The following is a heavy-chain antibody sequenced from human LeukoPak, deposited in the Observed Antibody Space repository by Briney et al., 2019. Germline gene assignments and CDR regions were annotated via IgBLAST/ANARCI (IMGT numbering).Heavy chain of an antibody. CDR1: GFTVSSNY. D-gene: IGHD1-26*01. CDR3: ARDRVVGATYVWFDP. J-gene: IGHJ5*02. CDR2: IYSGGST. Sequence: GGSLRLSCAASGFTVSSNYMSWVRRAPGKGLEWVSIIYSGGSTFYADSVKGRFTISRDNSKNTLYLQMNSLRAEDTAVYYCARDRVVGATYVWFDPWGQGTLVTVSS. V-gene: IGHV3-53*01.